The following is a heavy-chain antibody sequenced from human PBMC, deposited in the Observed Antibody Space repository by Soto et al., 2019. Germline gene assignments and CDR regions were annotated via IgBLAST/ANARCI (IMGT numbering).Heavy chain of an antibody. Sequence: GGSLRLSGAAPPFTISRYAMSWVRQAPGKGLEWVSAISGSGGSTYYADSVKGRFTISRDNSKNTLYLQMNSLRAEDAAVYYCAKGEATVTTPGDYWGQGTLVTVSS. CDR2: ISGSGGST. V-gene: IGHV3-23*01. CDR3: AKGEATVTTPGDY. D-gene: IGHD4-17*01. J-gene: IGHJ4*02. CDR1: PFTISRYA.